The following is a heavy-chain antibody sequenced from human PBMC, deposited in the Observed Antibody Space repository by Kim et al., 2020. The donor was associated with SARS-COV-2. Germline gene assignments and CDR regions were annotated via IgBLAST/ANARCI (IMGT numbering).Heavy chain of an antibody. J-gene: IGHJ4*02. V-gene: IGHV3-9*01. CDR1: GFTFGDYA. D-gene: IGHD3-16*01. CDR2: ISWNSGSI. Sequence: GGSLRLSCAASGFTFGDYAMHWVRQAPGKGLEWVSGISWNSGSIGYADSVKGRFTISRDNAKNSLYLQMNSLRAEDTALYYCAKGRWGSYYFDYWGQGTLVTVSS. CDR3: AKGRWGSYYFDY.